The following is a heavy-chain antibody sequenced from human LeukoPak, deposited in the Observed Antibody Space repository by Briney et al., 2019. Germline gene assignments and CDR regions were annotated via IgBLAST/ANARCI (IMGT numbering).Heavy chain of an antibody. CDR3: ARAPYYDYVWGSYRPDY. CDR2: MNPNSGNT. CDR1: GYTFTSYD. Sequence: GASVKASCKASGYTFTSYDINWVRQATGQGLEWMGWMNPNSGNTGYAQKFQGRVTMTRNTSISTAYMELSSLRSEDTAVYYCARAPYYDYVWGSYRPDYWGQGTLVTVSS. V-gene: IGHV1-8*01. J-gene: IGHJ4*02. D-gene: IGHD3-16*02.